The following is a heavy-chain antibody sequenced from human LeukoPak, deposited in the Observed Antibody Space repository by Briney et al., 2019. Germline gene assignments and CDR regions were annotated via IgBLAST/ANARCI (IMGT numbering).Heavy chain of an antibody. CDR3: ARGRPYYYYYGMDV. Sequence: GGSLLLSCAASGFTFSSYWMSWVRQAPGKGLEWVANIKQDGSEKYYVDSVKGRFTISRDNAKNSLYLQMNSLRAEDTAVYYCARGRPYYYYYGMDVWGQGTTVTVSS. CDR2: IKQDGSEK. V-gene: IGHV3-7*04. CDR1: GFTFSSYW. J-gene: IGHJ6*02.